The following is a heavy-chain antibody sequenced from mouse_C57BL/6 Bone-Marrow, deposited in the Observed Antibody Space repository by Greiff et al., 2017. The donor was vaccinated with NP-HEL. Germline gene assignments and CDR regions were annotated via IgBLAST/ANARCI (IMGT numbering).Heavy chain of an antibody. J-gene: IGHJ2*01. CDR3: TDYYGSSYVGYYCDY. V-gene: IGHV1-15*01. Sequence: QVQLQQSGAELVRPGASVTLSCKASGYTFTDYEMHWVKQTPVHGLEWIGAIDPETGGTAYTQKFKGKAILTAEKSSSTAYMELLSLTSDDSSVYYCTDYYGSSYVGYYCDYWGQGTTLTVSS. CDR1: GYTFTDYE. D-gene: IGHD1-1*01. CDR2: IDPETGGT.